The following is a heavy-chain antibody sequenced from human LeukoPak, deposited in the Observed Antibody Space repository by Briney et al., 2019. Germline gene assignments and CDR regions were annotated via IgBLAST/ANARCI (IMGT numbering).Heavy chain of an antibody. J-gene: IGHJ6*03. CDR1: GFTFSSYS. V-gene: IGHV3-48*01. D-gene: IGHD5-12*01. CDR2: ISSSSSTI. CDR3: AREGSVATITQGYYYYYMDV. Sequence: GGSLRLSCAASGFTFSSYSMNWVRQAPGKGLEWVSYISSSSSTIYYADSVKGRFTISRDNAKNSLYLQMSSLRAEDTAVYYCAREGSVATITQGYYYYYMDVWGKGTTVTVSS.